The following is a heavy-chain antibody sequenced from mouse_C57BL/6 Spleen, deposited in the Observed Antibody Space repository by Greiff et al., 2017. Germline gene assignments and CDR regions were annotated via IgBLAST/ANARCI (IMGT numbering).Heavy chain of an antibody. CDR2: ISDGGSDT. D-gene: IGHD1-1*01. Sequence: EVKLVESGGGLVKPGGSLKLSCAASGFTFSSYAMSWVRQTPEKRLEWVATISDGGSDTYYPDNVKGRFTISRDNAKSNLDQQMSHLKSEETAMYYCARDKENYGSIFAYWGQGTLVTGSA. J-gene: IGHJ3*01. CDR1: GFTFSSYA. CDR3: ARDKENYGSIFAY. V-gene: IGHV5-4*01.